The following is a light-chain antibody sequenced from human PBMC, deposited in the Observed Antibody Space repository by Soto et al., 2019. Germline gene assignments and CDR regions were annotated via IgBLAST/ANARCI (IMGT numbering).Light chain of an antibody. CDR3: QQYGSSLLT. V-gene: IGKV3-20*01. CDR2: GAS. Sequence: EILLTQSPDTLSLSPGERATLSCRAAQSVGTRLAWYQHKTGQAPRLLISGASSRATGIPDRFTGSGSETSFTLTISRLEPEDFAVYYCQQYGSSLLTFGGGTKVDIK. J-gene: IGKJ4*01. CDR1: QSVGTR.